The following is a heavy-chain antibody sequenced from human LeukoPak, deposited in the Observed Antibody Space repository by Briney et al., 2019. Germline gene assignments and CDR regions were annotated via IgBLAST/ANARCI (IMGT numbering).Heavy chain of an antibody. J-gene: IGHJ4*02. Sequence: GGSLRLSCAASGFTFSSYAMSWVRQAPGKGLEWVSSISGSGGSTYYADSVKGRFTISRDNSRDTVFLQMNSLSAEDTAAYYCANIASDCSSTTCVPWGQGTLVTVSS. D-gene: IGHD2-2*01. CDR3: ANIASDCSSTTCVP. CDR2: ISGSGGST. V-gene: IGHV3-23*01. CDR1: GFTFSSYA.